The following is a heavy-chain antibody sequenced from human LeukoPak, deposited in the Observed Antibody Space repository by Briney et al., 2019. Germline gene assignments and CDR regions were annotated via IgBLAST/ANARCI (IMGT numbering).Heavy chain of an antibody. CDR1: GFTFSSYW. CDR3: ARDKYGGNSNAFDI. V-gene: IGHV3-30*03. J-gene: IGHJ3*02. Sequence: PGGSLGLSCAASGFTFSSYWMHWVRQAPGKGLEWVAVISYDGSIKYYADSVKGRFTISRDNSKNTLYLQMNSLRAEDTAVYYCARDKYGGNSNAFDIWGQGTMVTVSS. D-gene: IGHD4-23*01. CDR2: ISYDGSIK.